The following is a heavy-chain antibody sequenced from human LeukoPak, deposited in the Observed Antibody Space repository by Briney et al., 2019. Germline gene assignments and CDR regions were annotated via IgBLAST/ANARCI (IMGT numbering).Heavy chain of an antibody. Sequence: ASVKVSCKASGYTFTSYYMHWVRQAPGQGLGWMGIIKIIVGSTSYAQKFQGRVTMTRDTSTSTVYMELSSLRPEDTAVYYCARNSLPNYDILTGYLQPADYWGQGTLVTVSS. CDR1: GYTFTSYY. CDR2: IKIIVGST. V-gene: IGHV1-46*01. D-gene: IGHD3-9*01. J-gene: IGHJ4*02. CDR3: ARNSLPNYDILTGYLQPADY.